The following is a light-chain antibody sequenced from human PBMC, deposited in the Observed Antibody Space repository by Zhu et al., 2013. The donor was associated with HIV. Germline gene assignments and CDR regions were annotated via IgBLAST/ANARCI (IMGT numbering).Light chain of an antibody. J-gene: IGKJ2*01. Sequence: DIQMTQSPSTLSASVGDRVTITCRASQTIGTWLAWYQQRPGKGPRLLIFDASVLETGVPSRFSGSGSGTDFTLTISSLQPEDFATYYCLQDYNFPYTFGQGTKLEIQ. CDR3: LQDYNFPYT. V-gene: IGKV1-5*01. CDR1: QTIGTW. CDR2: DAS.